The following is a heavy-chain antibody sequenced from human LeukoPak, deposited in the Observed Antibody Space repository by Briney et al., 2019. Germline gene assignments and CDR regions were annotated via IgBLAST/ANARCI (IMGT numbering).Heavy chain of an antibody. J-gene: IGHJ3*02. CDR3: ASSGGAFDI. Sequence: SETLSLTCTVSGGFISSYYWSWIRQPPGKGLEWIGYIYYSGSTNYNPSLKSRVTISVDTSKNQFSLKLSSVTAADTAVYYCASSGGAFDIWGQGTMVTVSS. CDR1: GGFISSYY. D-gene: IGHD3-10*01. CDR2: IYYSGST. V-gene: IGHV4-59*01.